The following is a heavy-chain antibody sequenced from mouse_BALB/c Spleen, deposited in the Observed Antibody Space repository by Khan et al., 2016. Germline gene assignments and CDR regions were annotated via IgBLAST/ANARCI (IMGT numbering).Heavy chain of an antibody. CDR3: ASTFWYFDV. CDR2: INPDSSRI. J-gene: IGHJ1*01. Sequence: EVKLLESGGGLVQPGGSLKLSCAASGFAFSRYWMCWVRQAPGKGLEWIGEINPDSSRINYTPSLKDKFIISRDTAKNTLYLQLSTVRSEDTARYYCASTFWYFDVWGAGTTVTVSS. CDR1: GFAFSRYW. V-gene: IGHV4-1*02.